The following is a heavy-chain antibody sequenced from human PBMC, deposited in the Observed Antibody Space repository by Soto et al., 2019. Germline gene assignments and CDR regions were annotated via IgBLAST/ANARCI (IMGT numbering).Heavy chain of an antibody. D-gene: IGHD3-10*01. V-gene: IGHV1-8*01. J-gene: IGHJ6*03. CDR1: GYTFTSYD. Sequence: ASVKVSCKASGYTFTSYDINWVRQATGQGLEWMGWMNPNSGHTGYAQKFRGRVTMTRNTSITTAYMELSSLRSDDTAVYYFSTVPCSLRAYYRDYFYYIDAWGKGTTVTVSS. CDR3: STVPCSLRAYYRDYFYYIDA. CDR2: MNPNSGHT.